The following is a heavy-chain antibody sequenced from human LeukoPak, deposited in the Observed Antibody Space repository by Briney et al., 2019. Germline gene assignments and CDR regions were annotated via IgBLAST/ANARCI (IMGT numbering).Heavy chain of an antibody. V-gene: IGHV3-11*04. J-gene: IGHJ4*02. Sequence: GGSLRLSCAASGFTFSDYYMSWIRQAPGKGLEWVSYISTSGSTIYYADSVKGRFTISRDNAKNSLYLQMNSLRAEDTAVYYCASRIAARPIDYWGQGTLVTVSS. CDR2: ISTSGSTI. CDR1: GFTFSDYY. D-gene: IGHD6-6*01. CDR3: ASRIAARPIDY.